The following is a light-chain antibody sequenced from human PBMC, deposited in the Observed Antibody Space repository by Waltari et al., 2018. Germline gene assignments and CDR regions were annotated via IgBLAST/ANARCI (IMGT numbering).Light chain of an antibody. CDR2: KAS. J-gene: IGKJ4*02. V-gene: IGKV1-5*03. CDR1: QSVNIW. CDR3: QQYNVSPLT. Sequence: DIEMTQSPSSLSASLGDRVTITCRASQSVNIWLAWYQQRPGSAPKLLIYKASTLQTGVPSRFSGSGSGTDFSLTITGLQPDDSATYYCQQYNVSPLTFGGGTKVEI.